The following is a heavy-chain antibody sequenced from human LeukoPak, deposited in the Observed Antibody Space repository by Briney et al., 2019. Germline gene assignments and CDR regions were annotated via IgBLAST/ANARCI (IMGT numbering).Heavy chain of an antibody. D-gene: IGHD3-10*01. Sequence: PSETLSLTCGVYDGSFSDYYWSWIRQPPGKGLEWIGEINHSGNTNYNPSLKSRVTISVDTSKKQFSLKLGSVTAADTAVYYCAKCRRMVDAFDIWGQGTMVTVSS. CDR2: INHSGNT. CDR3: AKCRRMVDAFDI. V-gene: IGHV4-34*01. CDR1: DGSFSDYY. J-gene: IGHJ3*02.